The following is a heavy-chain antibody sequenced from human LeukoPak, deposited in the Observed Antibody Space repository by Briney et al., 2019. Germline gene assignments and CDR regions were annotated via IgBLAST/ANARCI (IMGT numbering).Heavy chain of an antibody. J-gene: IGHJ3*02. V-gene: IGHV3-30*18. CDR2: ISYDGSNK. Sequence: PGGSLRLSCAASGFTFSSYGMHWVRQAPGKGLEWVAVISYDGSNKYYADSVKGRFTISRDNSKNTLYLQMNSLRAEDTAVYYCAKDQGGSYPPDAFDIWGQGTMVTVSS. CDR1: GFTFSSYG. CDR3: AKDQGGSYPPDAFDI. D-gene: IGHD1-26*01.